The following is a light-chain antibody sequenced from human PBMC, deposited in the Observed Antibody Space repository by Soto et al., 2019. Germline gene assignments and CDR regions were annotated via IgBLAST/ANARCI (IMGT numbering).Light chain of an antibody. CDR3: QQYGSSTIT. J-gene: IGKJ1*01. Sequence: EIVFTQSPGILYLSPGERAILSCRASQSVSSNYLAWYQQKPGQAPSRLIYGASSRATGVSDMFSGSGAGTEFTLTISRLEPEDFEVYYCQQYGSSTITFGQGTKVDNK. CDR2: GAS. CDR1: QSVSSNY. V-gene: IGKV3-20*01.